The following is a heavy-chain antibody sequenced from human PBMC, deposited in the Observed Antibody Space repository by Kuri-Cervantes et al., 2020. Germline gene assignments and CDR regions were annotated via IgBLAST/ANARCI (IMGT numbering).Heavy chain of an antibody. CDR3: AVGPNYCSGGSCYLDAFDI. CDR1: GFTFTSSA. V-gene: IGHV1-58*01. CDR2: IVVGSGNT. D-gene: IGHD2-15*01. Sequence: SVKVSCKASGFTFTSSAVQWVRQARGQRLEWIGWIVVGSGNTNHAQKFQERVTITRDMSTSTAYMELSSLRSEDTAVYYCAVGPNYCSGGSCYLDAFDIWGQGAMVTVSS. J-gene: IGHJ3*02.